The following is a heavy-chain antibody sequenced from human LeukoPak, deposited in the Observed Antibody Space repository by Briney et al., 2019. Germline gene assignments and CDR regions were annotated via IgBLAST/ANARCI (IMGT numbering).Heavy chain of an antibody. D-gene: IGHD3-22*01. Sequence: GGSLTLSCTTSGFTFSSFGMHWVRQTPGKGLEWVAVISYDGSNKYYADSVRGRFTISRDNSKNTLYLQMDSLRAEDTAVYYCARGGYYYDSSGYYPGGFDYWGQGTLVTVSS. V-gene: IGHV3-30*19. CDR3: ARGGYYYDSSGYYPGGFDY. J-gene: IGHJ4*02. CDR2: ISYDGSNK. CDR1: GFTFSSFG.